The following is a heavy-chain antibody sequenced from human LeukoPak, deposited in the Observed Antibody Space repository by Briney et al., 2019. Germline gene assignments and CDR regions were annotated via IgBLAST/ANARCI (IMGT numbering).Heavy chain of an antibody. CDR1: GFTFDNYA. J-gene: IGHJ4*02. Sequence: GGSLRLSCAASGFTFDNYAMQWVRQAPGKGLEWVSLISGDGGSTFYADSVRGRFTISRDQSKNSLYLQMNSLRTEDTALYYCAKGRAKGGSCSDYWGQGTLVTVS. CDR3: AKGRAKGGSCSDY. D-gene: IGHD2-15*01. CDR2: ISGDGGST. V-gene: IGHV3-43*02.